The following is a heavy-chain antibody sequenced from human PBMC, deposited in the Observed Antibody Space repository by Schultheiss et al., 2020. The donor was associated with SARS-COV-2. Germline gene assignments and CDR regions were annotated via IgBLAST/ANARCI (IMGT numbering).Heavy chain of an antibody. CDR3: AKDLTYYDFWSGYFPFDY. V-gene: IGHV3-23*01. D-gene: IGHD3-3*01. J-gene: IGHJ4*02. CDR1: GFTFSSYA. CDR2: ISGSGGST. Sequence: GGSLRLSCAASGFTFSSYAMHWVRQAPGKGLEWVSAISGSGGSTYYADSVKGRFTISRDNSKNTLYLQMNSLRAEDTAVYYCAKDLTYYDFWSGYFPFDYWGQGTLVTVSS.